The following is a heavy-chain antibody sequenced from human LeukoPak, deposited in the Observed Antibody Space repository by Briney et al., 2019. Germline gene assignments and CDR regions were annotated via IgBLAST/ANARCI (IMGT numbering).Heavy chain of an antibody. V-gene: IGHV4-4*07. D-gene: IGHD3-3*01. CDR1: GGSINSYY. CDR2: IYNSENT. J-gene: IGHJ4*02. Sequence: SETLSLTCTVSGGSINSYYWTWIQQPAGKGLEWIGRIYNSENTRYNPSLQSRVTMSLDTSKNQFSLKLSSVTAADTAVYYCARASGYLDYWGQGTLVTVSS. CDR3: ARASGYLDY.